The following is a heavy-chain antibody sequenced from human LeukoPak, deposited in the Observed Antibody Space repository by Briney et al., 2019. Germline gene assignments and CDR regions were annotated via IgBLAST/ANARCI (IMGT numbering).Heavy chain of an antibody. CDR1: GFTFSSYG. CDR2: IRYDGSNK. Sequence: PGGSLRLSCAASGFTFSSYGMHWVRQAPGKGLEWVAFIRYDGSNKYYADSVKGRFTISRDNSKNTLYLQMNSLRAEDTAVYYCAKTLYGTGSYYLFDYWGQGTLVTVSS. CDR3: AKTLYGTGSYYLFDY. V-gene: IGHV3-30*02. D-gene: IGHD3-10*01. J-gene: IGHJ4*02.